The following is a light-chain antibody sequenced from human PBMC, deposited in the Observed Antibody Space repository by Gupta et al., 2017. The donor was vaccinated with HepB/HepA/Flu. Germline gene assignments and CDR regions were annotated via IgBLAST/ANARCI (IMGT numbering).Light chain of an antibody. CDR3: QVWDRCIAI. CDR1: KLGQKN. CDR2: QDK. J-gene: IGLJ2*01. V-gene: IGLV3-1*01. Sequence: YEVTQAPSGSVSPGQTARVTCSGDKLGQKNVYWYQLKSGQSPILVTYQDKKRPSGFTERFSGSYSGNTATLTISGTQAMDGADYYCQVWDRCIAIFGGGTTLTVL.